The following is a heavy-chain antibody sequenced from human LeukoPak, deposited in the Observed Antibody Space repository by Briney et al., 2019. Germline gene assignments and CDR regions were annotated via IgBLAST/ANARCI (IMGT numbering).Heavy chain of an antibody. CDR1: GFTFGDYA. CDR3: AIPPYCSGGSCLDY. CDR2: IRSKAYGGTT. Sequence: GGSLRLSCTASGFTFGDYAMSWFRQAPGKGLEWVGFIRSKAYGGTTEYAASVKGRFTISRDDSKSIAYLQMNSLKTEDTAVYYCAIPPYCSGGSCLDYWGQGTLVTVSS. V-gene: IGHV3-49*03. D-gene: IGHD2-15*01. J-gene: IGHJ4*02.